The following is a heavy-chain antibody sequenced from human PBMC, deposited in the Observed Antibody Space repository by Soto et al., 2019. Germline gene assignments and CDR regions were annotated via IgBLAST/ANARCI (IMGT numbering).Heavy chain of an antibody. Sequence: EVYLVESGGAVVQPGGSLRLSCAASGFTFGDHNMYWVRQVSGKGLEWVSLIRWGGETTYYADSVKGRFTISRGNSKNYLYLQLNALTTEDSGLSYCASSQGDYWGQGTLVTVAS. J-gene: IGHJ4*02. CDR2: IRWGGETT. CDR1: GFTFGDHN. V-gene: IGHV3-43*01. CDR3: ASSQGDY. D-gene: IGHD6-6*01.